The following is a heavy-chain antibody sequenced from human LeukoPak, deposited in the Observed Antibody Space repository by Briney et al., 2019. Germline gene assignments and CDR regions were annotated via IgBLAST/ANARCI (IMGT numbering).Heavy chain of an antibody. J-gene: IGHJ5*02. CDR3: ARDPTSVLRYFGGFDP. V-gene: IGHV4-30-4*01. CDR1: GGSISSGDYY. D-gene: IGHD3-9*01. CDR2: IYYSGST. Sequence: SETLSLTCTVSGGSISSGDYYWSWIRQPPGKGLEWIGYIYYSGSTYYNPSLKSRVTIPVDTSKNQFSLKLSSVTAADTAVYYCARDPTSVLRYFGGFDPWGQGTLVTVSS.